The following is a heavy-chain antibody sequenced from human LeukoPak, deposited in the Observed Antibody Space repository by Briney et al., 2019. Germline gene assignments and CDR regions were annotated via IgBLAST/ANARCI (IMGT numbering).Heavy chain of an antibody. D-gene: IGHD2-21*01. J-gene: IGHJ6*03. CDR1: GFTFSDYP. Sequence: GRSRRLSCAASGFTFSDYPMYWVRQAPGKGLEWVAVISYDAGNDFYRDSVRGRFTISRDNARNTVYLQMDTLKPEDTAVYYCARSFGFPFGYMDVWGKGTMVIVSS. V-gene: IGHV3-30*04. CDR3: ARSFGFPFGYMDV. CDR2: ISYDAGND.